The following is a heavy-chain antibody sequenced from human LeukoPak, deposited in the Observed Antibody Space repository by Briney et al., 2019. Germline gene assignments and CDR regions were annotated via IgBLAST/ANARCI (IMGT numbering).Heavy chain of an antibody. CDR2: IIPIFGTA. CDR1: GGTFSSYA. V-gene: IGHV1-69*01. Sequence: VASVKVSCKASGGTFSSYAISWVRQAPGQGLEWMGGIIPIFGTANYAQKFQGRVTITADESTSTAYMELSSLRSEDTAVYYCARGYGGYGGYYFDYWGQGTLVTVSS. J-gene: IGHJ4*02. D-gene: IGHD6-25*01. CDR3: ARGYGGYGGYYFDY.